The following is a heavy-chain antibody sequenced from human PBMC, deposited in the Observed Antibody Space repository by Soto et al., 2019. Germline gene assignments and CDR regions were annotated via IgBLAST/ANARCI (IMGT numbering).Heavy chain of an antibody. CDR2: IKSKTDGGTT. D-gene: IGHD6-19*01. CDR1: GFTFSNAC. J-gene: IGHJ3*02. Sequence: GGSLRLSCAASGFTFSNACMSWVRQAPGKGLEWVGRIKSKTDGGTTDYAAPVKGRFTISRDDSKNTLYLQMNSLKTEDTAVYYCTTDTLYSSGWPDAFDIWGQGTMVTVSS. V-gene: IGHV3-15*01. CDR3: TTDTLYSSGWPDAFDI.